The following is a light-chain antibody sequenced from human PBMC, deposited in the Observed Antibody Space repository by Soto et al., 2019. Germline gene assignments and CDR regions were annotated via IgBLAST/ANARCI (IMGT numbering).Light chain of an antibody. CDR3: LQDYNYPYT. J-gene: IGKJ2*01. Sequence: AIQMTQSPSSLSASVGDRVTITCRASQGIRHDLGWYQQKPGKAPKRLIYAASSLQGGVPSRFSGSGSGTDFTLTISSLQPEDFATYYCLQDYNYPYTFGQGTKLEIK. CDR2: AAS. V-gene: IGKV1-6*01. CDR1: QGIRHD.